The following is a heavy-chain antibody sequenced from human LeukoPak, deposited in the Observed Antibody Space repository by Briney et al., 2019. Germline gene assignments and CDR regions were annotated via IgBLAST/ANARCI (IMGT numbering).Heavy chain of an antibody. V-gene: IGHV3-48*03. CDR3: ARLWRGYSHAW. J-gene: IGHJ4*02. CDR2: ISGTGSAK. Sequence: PGGSLRLSCAASGFTFSSFEMNWVRQAPGEGLEWISYISGTGSAKYYADSVKGRFTISRDNANKSLYLQMNSLRAEDTAIYYCARLWRGYSHAWWGQGTLVTVSS. D-gene: IGHD5-18*01. CDR1: GFTFSSFE.